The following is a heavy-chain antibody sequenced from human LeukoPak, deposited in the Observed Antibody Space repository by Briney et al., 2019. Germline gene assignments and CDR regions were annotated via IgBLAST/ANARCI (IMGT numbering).Heavy chain of an antibody. CDR2: IRYDGSNK. Sequence: GGSLRLSCAASGFTFSSYGMHWVRQAPGKGLEWVAFIRYDGSNKYYADSVKGRFTISRDNPKNTLYLQMNSLRAEDTAVYYCAKDLWVVAAKVLDYWGQGTLVTVSS. D-gene: IGHD2-15*01. CDR1: GFTFSSYG. V-gene: IGHV3-30*02. CDR3: AKDLWVVAAKVLDY. J-gene: IGHJ4*02.